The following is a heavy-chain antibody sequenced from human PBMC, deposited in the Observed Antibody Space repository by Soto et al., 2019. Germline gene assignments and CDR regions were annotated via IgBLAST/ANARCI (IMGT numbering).Heavy chain of an antibody. J-gene: IGHJ5*02. D-gene: IGHD6-6*01. CDR2: INPNSGGT. CDR3: ARSSIAARPSNWFDP. CDR1: GYTFTGYY. Sequence: VASVKVSCKASGYTFTGYYMHWVRQAPRQGLEWMGWINPNSGGTNYAQKFQGWVTMTRDTSISTAYMELSRLRSDDTAVYYCARSSIAARPSNWFDPWGQGTLVTVSS. V-gene: IGHV1-2*04.